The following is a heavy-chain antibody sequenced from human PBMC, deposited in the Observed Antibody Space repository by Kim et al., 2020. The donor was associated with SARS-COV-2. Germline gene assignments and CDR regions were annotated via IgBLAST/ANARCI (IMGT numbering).Heavy chain of an antibody. D-gene: IGHD6-13*01. CDR1: GYTFTSYG. CDR3: AREKGKQQTGDYYYGMDV. V-gene: IGHV1-18*01. J-gene: IGHJ6*02. Sequence: ASVKVSCKASGYTFTSYGISWVRQAPGQGLEWMGWISAYNGNTNYAQKLQGRVTMTTDTSTSTAYMELRSLRSDDTAVYYCAREKGKQQTGDYYYGMDVWGQGTTVTVSS. CDR2: ISAYNGNT.